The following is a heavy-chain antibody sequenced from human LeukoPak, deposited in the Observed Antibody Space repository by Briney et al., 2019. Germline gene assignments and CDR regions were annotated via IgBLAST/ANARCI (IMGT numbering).Heavy chain of an antibody. CDR2: IYPRDGST. CDR1: GYSFTSNY. J-gene: IGHJ4*02. CDR3: ARDQEAFGY. Sequence: ASVKVSCKASGYSFTSNYIHWVRQAPGQGLEWMGMIYPRDGSTSYAQKFQGRVTVTRDTSTSTVHMELSGLRSEDTAVYYCARDQEAFGYWGQGTLVTVSS. V-gene: IGHV1-46*01.